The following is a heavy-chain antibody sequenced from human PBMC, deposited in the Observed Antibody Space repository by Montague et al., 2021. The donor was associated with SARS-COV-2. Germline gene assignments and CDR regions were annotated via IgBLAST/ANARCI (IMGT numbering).Heavy chain of an antibody. CDR2: IYSGGSST. CDR3: AKSPWGGSSCWFDD. V-gene: IGHV3-23*03. CDR1: GFTFSNYA. J-gene: IGHJ4*02. Sequence: SLRLSCAASGFTFSNYAMSWVRQAPGKGLEWVSVIYSGGSSTHYADSVKGRFTISRDNSRNTLYLQMNSLRAEDTAVYFCAKSPWGGSSCWFDDWGQGTLVTVSS. D-gene: IGHD6-19*01.